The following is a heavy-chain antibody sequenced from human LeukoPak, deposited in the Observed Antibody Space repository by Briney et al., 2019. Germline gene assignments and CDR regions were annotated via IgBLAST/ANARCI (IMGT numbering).Heavy chain of an antibody. D-gene: IGHD1-26*01. CDR3: ARVSGKATGYFDY. J-gene: IGHJ4*02. Sequence: SGTLSLTCTVSGGSISSYYWSWIRQPPGKGLEWIGYIYYSGSTNYNPSLKSRVTISVDTSKNQFSLKLSSVTAADTAVYYCARVSGKATGYFDYWGQGTLVTVSS. CDR2: IYYSGST. CDR1: GGSISSYY. V-gene: IGHV4-59*01.